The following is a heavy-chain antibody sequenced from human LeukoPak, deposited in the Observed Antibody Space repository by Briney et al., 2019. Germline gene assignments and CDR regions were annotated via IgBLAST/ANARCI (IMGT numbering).Heavy chain of an antibody. V-gene: IGHV3-30*03. J-gene: IGHJ6*02. CDR3: ARVRGYSSGTNPYYYYYGLDV. CDR1: GFTFSSYG. CDR2: ISYDGSKK. D-gene: IGHD6-19*01. Sequence: GGSLRLSCAASGFTFSSYGMHWVRQAPGKGLEWVAVISYDGSKKYYADSVKGRFTISRDNSKNTLHLQLNSLTVEDTAVYYCARVRGYSSGTNPYYYYYGLDVWGQGTTVTVSS.